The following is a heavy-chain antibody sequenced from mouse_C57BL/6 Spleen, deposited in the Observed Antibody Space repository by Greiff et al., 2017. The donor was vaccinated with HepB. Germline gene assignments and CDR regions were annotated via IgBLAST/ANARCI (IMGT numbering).Heavy chain of an antibody. J-gene: IGHJ4*01. V-gene: IGHV1-64*01. Sequence: VQLQQSGAELVKPGASVKLSCKASGYTFTSYWMHWVKQRPGQGLEWIGMIHPNSGSTNYNEKFKSKATLTVDKSSSTAYMQLSSLTSEDSAVYYCARWLRYAMDYWGQGTSVTVSS. CDR2: IHPNSGST. D-gene: IGHD2-2*01. CDR1: GYTFTSYW. CDR3: ARWLRYAMDY.